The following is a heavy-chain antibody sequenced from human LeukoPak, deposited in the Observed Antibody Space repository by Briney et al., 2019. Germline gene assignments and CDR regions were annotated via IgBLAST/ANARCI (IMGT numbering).Heavy chain of an antibody. Sequence: PGGSLTLSCAASGFTFSSYCMHWVRQAPGKGLEWVAVIWYDGTNTYYADSVKGRFTISRDNSKNTLYLQMNSLRAEDTAVYYCARDFCSGGSCYRDAFDIWGQGTMVTVSS. CDR1: GFTFSSYC. CDR3: ARDFCSGGSCYRDAFDI. V-gene: IGHV3-33*01. D-gene: IGHD2-15*01. CDR2: IWYDGTNT. J-gene: IGHJ3*02.